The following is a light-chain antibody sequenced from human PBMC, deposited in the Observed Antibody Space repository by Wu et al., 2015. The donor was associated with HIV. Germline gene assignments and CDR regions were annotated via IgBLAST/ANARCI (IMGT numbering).Light chain of an antibody. CDR3: QQYGRSMFT. CDR1: QGISNF. J-gene: IGKJ3*01. CDR2: AAS. V-gene: IGKV1-27*01. Sequence: DIQMTQSPSSLSASVGDRVTITCRASQGISNFLAWYQQKPGKPPKVLIYAASTLQSGVPSRFSGSGSGTDFTLTITRLEPEDFAIYYCQQYGRSMFTFGPGTKVDIK.